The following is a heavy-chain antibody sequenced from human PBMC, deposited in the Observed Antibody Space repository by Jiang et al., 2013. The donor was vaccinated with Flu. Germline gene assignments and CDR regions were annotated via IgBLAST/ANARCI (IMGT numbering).Heavy chain of an antibody. D-gene: IGHD3-16*02. CDR3: ARAGDYVWGSYRIIDY. CDR1: GFTFSSYS. Sequence: QLLESGGGLVKPGGSLRLSCAASGFTFSSYSMNWVRQAPGKGLEWVASISSSSFYRHYTDSMKGRFTISRDNANNSLYLQMNSLRAEDTATYYCARAGDYVWGSYRIIDYWGQGVLVTASS. CDR2: ISSSSFYR. J-gene: IGHJ4*02. V-gene: IGHV3-21*01.